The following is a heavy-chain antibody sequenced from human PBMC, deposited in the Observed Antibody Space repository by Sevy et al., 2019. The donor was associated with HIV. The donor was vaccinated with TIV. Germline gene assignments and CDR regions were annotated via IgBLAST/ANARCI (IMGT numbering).Heavy chain of an antibody. CDR2: ISSSSSTI. J-gene: IGHJ4*02. V-gene: IGHV3-48*02. CDR3: AGGPYYYDSSGYSFDY. Sequence: GGSLRLSCAASGFTFSSYSMNWVRQAPGKGLEWVSYISSSSSTIYYADSVKGRFTISRDNAKNSLYLQMNSLRDEDTAVYYCAGGPYYYDSSGYSFDYWGQGTLVTVSS. D-gene: IGHD3-22*01. CDR1: GFTFSSYS.